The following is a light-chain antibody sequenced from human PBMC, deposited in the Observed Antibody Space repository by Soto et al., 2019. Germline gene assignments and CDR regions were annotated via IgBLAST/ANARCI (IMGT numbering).Light chain of an antibody. CDR3: QQHNNWPRT. Sequence: EIVITQSPATLSVSPGERATLSCRASQSVSSYLAWYQQKPGQAPRLLIYGASTRATGIPARFSGTGSGTEFTLTISSLQSEDFAVYYCQQHNNWPRTLGQGTKVDIK. CDR1: QSVSSY. J-gene: IGKJ1*01. CDR2: GAS. V-gene: IGKV3-15*01.